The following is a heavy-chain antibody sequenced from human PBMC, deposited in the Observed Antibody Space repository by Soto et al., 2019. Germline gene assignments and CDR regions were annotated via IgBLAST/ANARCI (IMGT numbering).Heavy chain of an antibody. Sequence: EVQLLESGGGIVQPGGSLRVSCVASGFTFRNFVMSWVRQAPGKGLEGVSAIRGTGGETFYADSVRGRFTISRDNSKNTLYLQMNSLRDADTALYFCAQDRGWGVVSPSHDYWGQGTLVTFSS. D-gene: IGHD2-21*01. CDR1: GFTFRNFV. J-gene: IGHJ4*02. CDR3: AQDRGWGVVSPSHDY. CDR2: IRGTGGET. V-gene: IGHV3-23*01.